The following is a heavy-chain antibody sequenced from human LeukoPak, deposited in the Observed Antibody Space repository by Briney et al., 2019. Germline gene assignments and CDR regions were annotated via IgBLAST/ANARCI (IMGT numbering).Heavy chain of an antibody. CDR2: IYTSGST. J-gene: IGHJ6*02. CDR3: ARGADYDILTGNIMDV. CDR1: GGSISSYY. Sequence: PSETLSLTCTVSGGSISSYYWSWIRQPAGKGLEWIGRIYTSGSTNYNPSLKSRVTMSVDTSKNQFSLKLSSVTAADTAVYYCARGADYDILTGNIMDVWGQGTTVTVSS. D-gene: IGHD3-9*01. V-gene: IGHV4-4*07.